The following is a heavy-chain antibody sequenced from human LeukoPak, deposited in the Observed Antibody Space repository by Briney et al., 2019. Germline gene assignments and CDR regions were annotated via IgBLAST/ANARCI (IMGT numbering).Heavy chain of an antibody. CDR3: AELGITMIGGV. CDR1: GFTFSSYE. D-gene: IGHD3-10*02. CDR2: ISSSGSTI. Sequence: GGSLRLSCAASGFTFSSYEMNWVRQAPGEGLGWVSYISSSGSTIYYADSVKGRFTISRDNAKNSLYLQMNSLRAEDTAVYYCAELGITMIGGVWGKGTTVTISS. V-gene: IGHV3-48*03. J-gene: IGHJ6*04.